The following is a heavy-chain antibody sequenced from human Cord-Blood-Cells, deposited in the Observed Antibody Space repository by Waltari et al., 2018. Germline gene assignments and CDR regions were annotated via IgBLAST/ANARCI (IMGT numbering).Heavy chain of an antibody. V-gene: IGHV1-3*01. CDR2: INAGNGKT. Sequence: QVQLVQSGAEVKKPGASVKVSCKASGYTFTSYAMHWVRQAPGQRLEWMGWINAGNGKTKYSQKFQGRVTITRDTSASTAYMELSSLRSEDTAVYYCARGDIAAAGLDYWGQGTLVTASS. CDR3: ARGDIAAAGLDY. D-gene: IGHD6-13*01. J-gene: IGHJ4*02. CDR1: GYTFTSYA.